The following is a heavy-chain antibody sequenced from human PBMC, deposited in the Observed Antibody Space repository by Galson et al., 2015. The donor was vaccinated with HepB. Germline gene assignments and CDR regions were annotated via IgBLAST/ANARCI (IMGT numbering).Heavy chain of an antibody. Sequence: SLRLSCAASGFTFSSYAMSWVRQAPGKGLEWVSAISGSGGSTYYADSVKGRFTISRDNSKNTLYLQMNSLRAEDTAVYYCAKDNTRTSCCTGNYYMDVWGKGTTVTVSS. J-gene: IGHJ6*03. CDR1: GFTFSSYA. CDR3: AKDNTRTSCCTGNYYMDV. D-gene: IGHD2-2*01. V-gene: IGHV3-23*01. CDR2: ISGSGGST.